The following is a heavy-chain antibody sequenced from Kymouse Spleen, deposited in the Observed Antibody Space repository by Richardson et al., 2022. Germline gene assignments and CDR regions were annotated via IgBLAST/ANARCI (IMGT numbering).Heavy chain of an antibody. CDR1: GFTFSSYG. J-gene: IGHJ4*02. CDR3: ARDKIEGYSSGWYDY. V-gene: IGHV3-33*01. D-gene: IGHD6-19*01. CDR2: IWYDGSNK. Sequence: QVQLVESGGGVVQPGRSLRLSCAASGFTFSSYGMHWVRQAPGKGLEWVAVIWYDGSNKYYADSVKGRFTISRDNSKNTLYLQMNSLRAEDTAVYYCARDKIEGYSSGWYDYWGQGTLVTVSS.